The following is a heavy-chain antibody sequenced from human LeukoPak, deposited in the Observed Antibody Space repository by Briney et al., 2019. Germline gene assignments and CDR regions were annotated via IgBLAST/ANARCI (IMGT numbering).Heavy chain of an antibody. CDR1: GFTFSSYW. J-gene: IGHJ4*02. CDR2: IRQDGSQK. D-gene: IGHD4-17*01. CDR3: ARGSGSVTSEVDFDY. V-gene: IGHV3-7*01. Sequence: GGSLRLSCAASGFTFSSYWMSWVRQAPGKGLEWVATIRQDGSQKYYVDSVKGRFTISRDNAKNSLYLQMNSLRAEDTAVYYCARGSGSVTSEVDFDYWGQGTLVTVSS.